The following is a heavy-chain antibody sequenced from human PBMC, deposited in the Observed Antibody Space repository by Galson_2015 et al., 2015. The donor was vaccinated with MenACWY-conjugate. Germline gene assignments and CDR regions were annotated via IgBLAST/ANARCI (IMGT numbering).Heavy chain of an antibody. D-gene: IGHD5-12*01. V-gene: IGHV1-3*01. J-gene: IGHJ3*02. Sequence: SVKVSCKASGSTFSNYAMHRLRQAPGQRLEYMGWINVGSGTTRSSQKFQDRVTIITDTSSSTAYMELRSLGSDDTAVYYCARDGYLRYAFDIWGQGTMVTVSP. CDR3: ARDGYLRYAFDI. CDR2: INVGSGTT. CDR1: GSTFSNYA.